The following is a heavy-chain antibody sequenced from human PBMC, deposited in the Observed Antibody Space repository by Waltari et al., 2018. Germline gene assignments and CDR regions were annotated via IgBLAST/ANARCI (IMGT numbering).Heavy chain of an antibody. V-gene: IGHV1-8*02. CDR2: RNPNSGNT. J-gene: IGHJ5*02. Sequence: QVQLVQSGAEVKKPGASVKVSCKASGYTFTSYDINWVRQATGQGLEWMGWRNPNSGNTGYAQKLQGRVTMTTDTSTSTAYMELRSLRSDDTAGYYCARDRLELREPSPWGQGTLVTVSS. CDR1: GYTFTSYD. D-gene: IGHD1-7*01. CDR3: ARDRLELREPSP.